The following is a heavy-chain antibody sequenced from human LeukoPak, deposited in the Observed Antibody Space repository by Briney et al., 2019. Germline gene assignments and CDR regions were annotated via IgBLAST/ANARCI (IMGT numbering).Heavy chain of an antibody. CDR3: ARHLGGRDFFRNYYYYMDV. CDR1: VGTLISYP. V-gene: IGHV1-69*01. CDR2: IISIFGTA. D-gene: IGHD1-26*01. Sequence: GCSVNVSCKASVGTLISYPISWVRQAPAQGLDWVGGIISIFGTANYAQKFQGRVTITADESTSTAYMQLSSLRSEETAVYYCARHLGGRDFFRNYYYYMDVWGKGTTVTVSS. J-gene: IGHJ6*03.